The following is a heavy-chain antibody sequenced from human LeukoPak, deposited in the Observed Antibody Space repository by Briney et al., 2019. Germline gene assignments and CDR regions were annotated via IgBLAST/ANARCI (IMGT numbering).Heavy chain of an antibody. D-gene: IGHD3-22*01. CDR3: ARVTGYMIEDYFDY. Sequence: SETLSLTCTVSGGSISSSSYYWGWIRQPPGKGLEWIGSIYYSGSTYYNPSLKSRVTISVDTSKNQFSLKLRSVTAADTAVYYCARVTGYMIEDYFDYWGQGTLVTVSS. J-gene: IGHJ4*02. CDR1: GGSISSSSYY. V-gene: IGHV4-39*07. CDR2: IYYSGST.